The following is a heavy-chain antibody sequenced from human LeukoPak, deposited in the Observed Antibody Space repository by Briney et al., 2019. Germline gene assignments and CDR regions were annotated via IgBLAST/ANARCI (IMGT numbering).Heavy chain of an antibody. J-gene: IGHJ4*02. CDR3: ARGNWNDVVGYYFDY. V-gene: IGHV4-38-2*02. CDR1: GYSISSGYY. D-gene: IGHD1-1*01. Sequence: SETLSLTCTVSGYSISSGYYWGWIRQPPGQGLEWIGSIYHSGSTYYNPSLKSRVTISVDTSKNQFSLKLSSVTAADTAVYYCARGNWNDVVGYYFDYWGQGTLVTVSS. CDR2: IYHSGST.